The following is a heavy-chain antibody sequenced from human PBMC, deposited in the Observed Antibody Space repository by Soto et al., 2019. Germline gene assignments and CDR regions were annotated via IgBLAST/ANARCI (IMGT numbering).Heavy chain of an antibody. CDR2: ISPYTGNT. J-gene: IGHJ6*02. V-gene: IGHV1-18*01. CDR3: VMVDNYVTPTPQDV. Sequence: QVQLVQSGDEVKKPGASVKVSCKASGYIFVNYGIAWVRQAPGQGLEWMGWISPYTGNTHSATKVQGRLTMXTXTXTSTAYMGLGSLTSDDTAVYYCVMVDNYVTPTPQDVWGQGTTVTVSS. CDR1: GYIFVNYG. D-gene: IGHD3-16*01.